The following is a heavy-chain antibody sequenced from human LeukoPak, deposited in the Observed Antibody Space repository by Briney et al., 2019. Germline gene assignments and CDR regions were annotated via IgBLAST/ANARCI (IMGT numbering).Heavy chain of an antibody. CDR2: ISSSSSYM. CDR1: GFTFSSSA. V-gene: IGHV3-23*01. J-gene: IGHJ4*02. Sequence: PGGSLRLSCAASGFTFSSSAMTWVRQAPGKGLEWVSSISSSSSYMYYADSVKGRFTISRDSSKNTLYLQMNSLRAEDTAVYYCAKGPLIEVAGTTWDYWGQGTLVTVSS. D-gene: IGHD6-19*01. CDR3: AKGPLIEVAGTTWDY.